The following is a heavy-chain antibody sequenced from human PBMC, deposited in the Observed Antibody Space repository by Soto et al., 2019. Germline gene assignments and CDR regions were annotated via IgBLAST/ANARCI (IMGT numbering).Heavy chain of an antibody. Sequence: ASVKVSCKASGYTFTSYYMHWVRQAPGQGLEWMGIINPSGGSTSYAQKFQGRVTMTRDTSTSTVYMELSSLRSEDTAVYYCATGCSGGSCYYYYYMDVWGKGTTVTVSS. D-gene: IGHD2-15*01. CDR1: GYTFTSYY. V-gene: IGHV1-46*03. CDR3: ATGCSGGSCYYYYYMDV. CDR2: INPSGGST. J-gene: IGHJ6*03.